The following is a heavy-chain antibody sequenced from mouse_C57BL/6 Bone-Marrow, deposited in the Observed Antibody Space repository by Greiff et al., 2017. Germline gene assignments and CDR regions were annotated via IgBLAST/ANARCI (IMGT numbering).Heavy chain of an antibody. J-gene: IGHJ4*01. Sequence: QVQLQQSGAELVRPGASVTLSCKASGYTFTDYEMHWVKQTPVHGLEWIGAIDPETGGTAYNQKFKGKAILTADKSSSTAYMERRSLTSEDSAVYYCTRWYYGSSYEAMDYWGQGTSVTVSA. CDR3: TRWYYGSSYEAMDY. CDR2: IDPETGGT. D-gene: IGHD1-1*01. V-gene: IGHV1-15*01. CDR1: GYTFTDYE.